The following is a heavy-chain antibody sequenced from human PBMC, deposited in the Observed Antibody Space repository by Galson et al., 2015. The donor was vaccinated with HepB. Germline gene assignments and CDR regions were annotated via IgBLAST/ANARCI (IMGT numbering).Heavy chain of an antibody. J-gene: IGHJ4*02. Sequence: SLRLSCAASGFTFDDYTMHWVRQAPGKGLEWVSLITWDGDNTYYAASVEGRFTISRDNSKNSLYLQMNSLRTEDTALYYCAKDKSKSSSGYFDYWGQGTLVTVSS. CDR1: GFTFDDYT. CDR3: AKDKSKSSSGYFDY. D-gene: IGHD6-6*01. V-gene: IGHV3-43*01. CDR2: ITWDGDNT.